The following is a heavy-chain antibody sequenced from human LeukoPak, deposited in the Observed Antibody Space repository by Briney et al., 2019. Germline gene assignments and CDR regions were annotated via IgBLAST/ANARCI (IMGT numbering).Heavy chain of an antibody. CDR3: ARGQKRPTYYDFWSGYYPPLYFDY. J-gene: IGHJ4*02. Sequence: ASVKVSCKASGYTFTSYDINWVRQATGQGLEWMGWMNPNSGNTGYAQKFQGRVTMTRNTSISTAYMELSSLRSEDTAVYYCARGQKRPTYYDFWSGYYPPLYFDYWGQGTLVTVSS. V-gene: IGHV1-8*01. D-gene: IGHD3-3*01. CDR2: MNPNSGNT. CDR1: GYTFTSYD.